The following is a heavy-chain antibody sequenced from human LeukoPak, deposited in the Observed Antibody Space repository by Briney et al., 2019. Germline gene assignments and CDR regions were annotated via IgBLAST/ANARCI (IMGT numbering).Heavy chain of an antibody. Sequence: GASVKVSCKVSGYTLTELSMHWVRQAPGKGLEWMGGFDPEDGETIYVQKFQGRATMTEDTSTDTAYMELSSLRSEDTAVYYCASGDSHYYGSGSYDYWGQGTLVTVSS. V-gene: IGHV1-24*01. J-gene: IGHJ4*02. CDR1: GYTLTELS. CDR3: ASGDSHYYGSGSYDY. D-gene: IGHD3-10*01. CDR2: FDPEDGET.